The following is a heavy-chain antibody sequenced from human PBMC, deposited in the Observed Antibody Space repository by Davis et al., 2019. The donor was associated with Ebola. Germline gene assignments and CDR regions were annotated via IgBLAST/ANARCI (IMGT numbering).Heavy chain of an antibody. J-gene: IGHJ5*02. V-gene: IGHV1-3*01. CDR1: GYTFTSYA. Sequence: AASVNVSCKASGYTFTSYAMHWVRQAPGQRLEWMGWINAGNGNTKYSQKFQGRVTITRDTSASTAYMELSSLRSEDTAVYYCARDSGSYFSWFDPWGQGTLVTVSS. D-gene: IGHD1-26*01. CDR2: INAGNGNT. CDR3: ARDSGSYFSWFDP.